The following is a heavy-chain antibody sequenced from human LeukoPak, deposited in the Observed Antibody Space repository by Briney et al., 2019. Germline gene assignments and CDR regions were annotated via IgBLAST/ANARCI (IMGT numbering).Heavy chain of an antibody. Sequence: GASVKVSCKASGYTFTSYGISWVRQAPGQGVEGRGWISAYNGNTNYAQKLQGRVTMTTDTSTSTAYMELRSLRSDDTAVYYCARGGIAVADGNWFDPWGQGTLVTVSS. CDR1: GYTFTSYG. CDR2: ISAYNGNT. J-gene: IGHJ5*02. V-gene: IGHV1-18*01. D-gene: IGHD6-19*01. CDR3: ARGGIAVADGNWFDP.